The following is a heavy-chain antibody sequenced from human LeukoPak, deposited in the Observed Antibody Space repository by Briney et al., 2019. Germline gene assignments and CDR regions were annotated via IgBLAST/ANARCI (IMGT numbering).Heavy chain of an antibody. V-gene: IGHV3-21*01. CDR2: ITSSSSYI. CDR3: ARDGPPTWIPLDT. Sequence: GGSLRLSCTVSGFTFSSYSMNWVRQAPGKGLEWVSSITSSSSYIYYGDSVKGRFTISRDNAKNSVYLQMNSLRAEDTAVYYCARDGPPTWIPLDTWGQGTMVTVSS. D-gene: IGHD5-12*01. J-gene: IGHJ3*02. CDR1: GFTFSSYS.